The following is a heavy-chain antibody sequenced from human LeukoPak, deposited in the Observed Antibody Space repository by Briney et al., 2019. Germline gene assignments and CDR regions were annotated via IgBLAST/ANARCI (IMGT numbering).Heavy chain of an antibody. V-gene: IGHV1-46*01. CDR3: ARELAGDYYDSSGYYPLDY. Sequence: ASVKVSCMASGYTFTSYYMHWVRQAPGQGLEWMGIINPSGGSTSYAQKFQGRVTMTRDTSTSTVYMELSSLRSEDTAVYYCARELAGDYYDSSGYYPLDYWGQGTLVTVSS. D-gene: IGHD3-22*01. CDR1: GYTFTSYY. J-gene: IGHJ4*02. CDR2: INPSGGST.